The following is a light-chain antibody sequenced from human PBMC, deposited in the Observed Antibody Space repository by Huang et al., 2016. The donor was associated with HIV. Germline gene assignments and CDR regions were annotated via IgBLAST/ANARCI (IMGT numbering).Light chain of an antibody. CDR3: QQYERRPVT. Sequence: EIVLTHSAGTLSLSPGESATLSCRARQGVGIYLAWYQQKPGQAPRLLIYGASTRVPGIPDGFSGGGSGTDFTLSISRLQPEDFAVYYCQQYERRPVTFGRGTKVDIK. CDR1: QGVGIY. CDR2: GAS. J-gene: IGKJ4*01. V-gene: IGKV3-20*01.